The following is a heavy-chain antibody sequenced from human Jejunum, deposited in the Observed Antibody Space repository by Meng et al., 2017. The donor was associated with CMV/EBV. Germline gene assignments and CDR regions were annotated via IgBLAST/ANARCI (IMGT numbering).Heavy chain of an antibody. Sequence: SGFTVSTNYMSWVRQAPGKGLEWVSVIYRGGTTYYADSVKGRFTISRDNSKNTLYLQMNSLRADDTAVYYCAKVAMIRGVVFDFWGQGTRGTVSS. CDR3: AKVAMIRGVVFDF. CDR1: GFTVSTNY. V-gene: IGHV3-53*01. CDR2: IYRGGTT. D-gene: IGHD3-10*01. J-gene: IGHJ4*02.